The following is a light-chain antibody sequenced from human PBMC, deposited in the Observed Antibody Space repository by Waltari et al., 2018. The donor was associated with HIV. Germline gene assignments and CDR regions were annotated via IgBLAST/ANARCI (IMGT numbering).Light chain of an antibody. CDR2: EVS. J-gene: IGLJ3*02. CDR3: SSVANSVTLSVL. V-gene: IGLV2-14*01. CDR1: SSDIGYYNY. Sequence: ALTQPASVSGSPGQSITISCSGPSSDIGYYNYVSWYQQHPGKAPKLMIYEVSNRPSGISNRFSGSKSGNTASLTISALQAEDEADYFCSSVANSVTLSVLFGGGTKLTVL.